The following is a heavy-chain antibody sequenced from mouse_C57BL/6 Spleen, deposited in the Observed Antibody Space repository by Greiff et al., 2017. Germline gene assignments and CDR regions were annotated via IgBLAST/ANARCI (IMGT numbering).Heavy chain of an antibody. CDR2: ISGGGGNT. CDR3: AREPSLLGYAMDY. V-gene: IGHV5-9*01. J-gene: IGHJ4*01. CDR1: GFTFSSYT. D-gene: IGHD2-1*01. Sequence: EVMLVESGGGLVKPGGSLKLSCAASGFTFSSYTMSWVRQTPEKRLEWVATISGGGGNTYYPDSVKGRFTISSDNAKNTLYLQMSSLRSEDTALYYCAREPSLLGYAMDYWGQGTSVTVSS.